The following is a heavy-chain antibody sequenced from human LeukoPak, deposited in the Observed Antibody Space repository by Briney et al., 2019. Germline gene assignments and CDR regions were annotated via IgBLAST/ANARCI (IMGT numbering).Heavy chain of an antibody. V-gene: IGHV3-48*03. CDR2: ISSSGSTI. CDR1: GFTFSSYE. Sequence: PGGSLRLSCAASGFTFSSYEMNWVRQAPGKGLEWVSYISSSGSTIYYADSVKGRFTISRDNAKNPLYLQMNSLRAEDTAVYYCAREGWNDVADFDYWGQGTLVTVSS. J-gene: IGHJ4*02. CDR3: AREGWNDVADFDY. D-gene: IGHD1-1*01.